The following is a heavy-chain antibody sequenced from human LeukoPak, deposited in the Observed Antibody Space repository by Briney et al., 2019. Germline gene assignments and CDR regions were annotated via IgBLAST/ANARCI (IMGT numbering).Heavy chain of an antibody. CDR2: IYPGDSDT. J-gene: IGHJ3*02. CDR1: GYSFTNYW. CDR3: ARREMATIGYDAFDI. Sequence: GESLKISCKGSGYSFTNYWIGWVRQMPGKGLEWMGIIYPGDSDTRYSPSFQGQVTISADKSISTAYLQWSSLKASDTAMYYCARREMATIGYDAFDIWGQGTMVTVSS. D-gene: IGHD5-24*01. V-gene: IGHV5-51*01.